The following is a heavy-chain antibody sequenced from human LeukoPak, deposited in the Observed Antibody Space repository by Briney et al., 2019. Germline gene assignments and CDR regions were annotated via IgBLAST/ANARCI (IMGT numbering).Heavy chain of an antibody. CDR3: AKDPRRRAPHIHSYFDY. D-gene: IGHD2-21*01. V-gene: IGHV3-23*01. J-gene: IGHJ4*02. CDR1: GFTFSSYA. Sequence: GSLRLSCAASGFTFSSYATSWVRQAPGKGLEWVSAISGSGGSTYYADSVKGRFTISRDNSKNTLYLQMNSLRAEDTAVYYCAKDPRRRAPHIHSYFDYWGQGTLVTVSS. CDR2: ISGSGGST.